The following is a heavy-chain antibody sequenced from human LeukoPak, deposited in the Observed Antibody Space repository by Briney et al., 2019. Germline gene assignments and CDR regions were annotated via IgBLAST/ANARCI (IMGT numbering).Heavy chain of an antibody. V-gene: IGHV5-51*01. D-gene: IGHD2-2*01. CDR3: ARGYCSSTSCYPLFDY. CDR1: GYSFTSYW. CDR2: IYPGDSDT. Sequence: GESLQISCKGSGYSFTSYWIGWVRQMPGKGLEWMGIIYPGDSDTRYSPSFQGQVTISADKSISTAYLQWSSLKASDTAMYYCARGYCSSTSCYPLFDYWGQGTLVTVSS. J-gene: IGHJ4*02.